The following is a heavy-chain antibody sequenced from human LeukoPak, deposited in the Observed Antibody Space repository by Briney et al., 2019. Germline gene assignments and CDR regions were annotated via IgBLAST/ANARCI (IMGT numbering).Heavy chain of an antibody. CDR3: ARGRVGLYYYYCMDV. D-gene: IGHD3-10*01. CDR1: GGSFSGYY. Sequence: SETLSLTCAVYGGSFSGYYWSWIRQPPGKGLEWIGEINHSGSTNYNPSLKSRVTISVDTSKNQFSLKLSSVTAADTAVYYCARGRVGLYYYYCMDVWGKGTTVTVSS. CDR2: INHSGST. J-gene: IGHJ6*03. V-gene: IGHV4-34*01.